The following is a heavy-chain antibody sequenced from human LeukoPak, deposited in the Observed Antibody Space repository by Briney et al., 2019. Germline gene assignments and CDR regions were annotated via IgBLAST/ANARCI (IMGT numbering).Heavy chain of an antibody. J-gene: IGHJ6*02. V-gene: IGHV3-11*01. D-gene: IGHD1-14*01. CDR1: GFTFSDYY. Sequence: GGSLRLSCAASGFTFSDYYMSWIRQAPGKGLEWVSYISSSGSTIYYADSVKGRFTISRDNAKNSLYLQMNSLRAEDTAVYYCARAGTSPPVYCYYGMDVWGQGTTVTVSS. CDR2: ISSSGSTI. CDR3: ARAGTSPPVYCYYGMDV.